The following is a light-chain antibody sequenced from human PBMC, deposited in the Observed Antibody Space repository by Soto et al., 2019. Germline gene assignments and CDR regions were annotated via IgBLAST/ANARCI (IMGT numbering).Light chain of an antibody. V-gene: IGKV1-39*01. CDR3: QETYSTPPLT. CDR2: ASS. CDR1: QSISTY. Sequence: DIQMTQSPSSLSASVGDRVTITCRASQSISTYLNWYQQKPGKAPKVLIYASSSLQSGVPSRFXGSVSGTDFTLTISILQHEDFATYYCQETYSTPPLTFGGGTKVDMK. J-gene: IGKJ4*01.